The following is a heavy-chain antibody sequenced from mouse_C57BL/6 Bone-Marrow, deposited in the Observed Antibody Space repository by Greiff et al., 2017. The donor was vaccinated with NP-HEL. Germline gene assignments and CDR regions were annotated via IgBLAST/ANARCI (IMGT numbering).Heavy chain of an antibody. CDR3: ARMGATVVARDFDY. CDR2: ISDGGSYT. CDR1: GFTFSSYA. Sequence: EVKLVESGGGLVKPGGSLKLSCAASGFTFSSYAMSWVRQTPEKRLEWVATISDGGSYTYYPDKVKGRFTISRDNAKNNLYLRLSHLKSEDTAMYYCARMGATVVARDFDYWGQGTTLTVSS. J-gene: IGHJ2*01. D-gene: IGHD1-1*01. V-gene: IGHV5-4*03.